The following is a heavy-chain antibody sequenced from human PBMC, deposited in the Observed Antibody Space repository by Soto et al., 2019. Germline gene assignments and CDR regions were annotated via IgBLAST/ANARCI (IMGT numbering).Heavy chain of an antibody. CDR3: ARTYSSSYSRYPVYYGMDV. D-gene: IGHD3-22*01. Sequence: PSETLSLTCTVSGDSISSYFWSWIRQPPGKGLEWIGCVYHSGSTNYSPSLKRRVSISVDTSKNHFSLRLTSVTAADTAFYYCARTYSSSYSRYPVYYGMDVWGQGTTVTVS. CDR1: GDSISSYF. CDR2: VYHSGST. J-gene: IGHJ6*02. V-gene: IGHV4-59*01.